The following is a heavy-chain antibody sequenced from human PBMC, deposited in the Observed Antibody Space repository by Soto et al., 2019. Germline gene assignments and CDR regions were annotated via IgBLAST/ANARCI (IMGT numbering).Heavy chain of an antibody. D-gene: IGHD4-17*01. CDR2: IYPGDSDT. J-gene: IGHJ6*02. V-gene: IGHV5-51*01. CDR1: GYSFTSYW. CDR3: ASSTVTNDYYYYGMDV. Sequence: GESLKISCQGSGYSFTSYWIGWVRQMPGKGLEWMGIIYPGDSDTRYSPSFQGQVTISADKSISTAYLQWSSLKASDTAMYYCASSTVTNDYYYYGMDVWGQGTTVTVSS.